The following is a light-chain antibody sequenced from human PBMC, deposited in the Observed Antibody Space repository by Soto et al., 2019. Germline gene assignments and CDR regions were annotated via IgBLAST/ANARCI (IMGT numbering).Light chain of an antibody. Sequence: DIQMTQSPSTLSASVGDRVTITCRASENIFTWLAWYQQQAGKAPKLLISKASTLESGVPSRFSGSGSGTQFTLTISSLQPEDFASYYCQQYQSGSTFGPGTTLEIK. CDR3: QQYQSGST. CDR2: KAS. J-gene: IGKJ2*01. V-gene: IGKV1-5*03. CDR1: ENIFTW.